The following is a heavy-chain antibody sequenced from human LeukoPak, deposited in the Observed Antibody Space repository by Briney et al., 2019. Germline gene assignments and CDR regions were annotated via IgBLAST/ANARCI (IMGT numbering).Heavy chain of an antibody. D-gene: IGHD2-15*01. Sequence: SETLSLTCTVSGGSISSSNYYWGWLRQPPGKGLEWIGSIYYSGSPYYNPSLKSRVTISVDTSKNQFSLRLSSVTAADTAVYYCARDTKWWFGKGFFDYWGQGTLVTVSS. CDR3: ARDTKWWFGKGFFDY. CDR1: GGSISSSNYY. J-gene: IGHJ4*02. CDR2: IYYSGSP. V-gene: IGHV4-39*07.